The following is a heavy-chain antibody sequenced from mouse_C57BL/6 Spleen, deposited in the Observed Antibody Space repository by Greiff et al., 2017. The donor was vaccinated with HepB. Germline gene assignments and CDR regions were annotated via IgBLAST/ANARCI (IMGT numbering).Heavy chain of an antibody. CDR2: ISDGGSYT. Sequence: VMLVESGGGLVKPGGSLKLSCAASGFTFSSYAMSWVRQTPEKRLEWVATISDGGSYTYYPDNVKGRFTISRDNAKNNLYLQMSHLKSEDTAMYYCARGYYYFDYWGQGTTLTVSS. V-gene: IGHV5-4*03. D-gene: IGHD1-1*01. J-gene: IGHJ2*01. CDR3: ARGYYYFDY. CDR1: GFTFSSYA.